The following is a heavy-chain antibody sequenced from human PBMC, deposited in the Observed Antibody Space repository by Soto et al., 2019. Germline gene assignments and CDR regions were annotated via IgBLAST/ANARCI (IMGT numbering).Heavy chain of an antibody. V-gene: IGHV3-30-3*01. CDR3: ARDYYKYYDSSGYYRSPAY. CDR1: GLTFSSYA. CDR2: ISYDGSDK. D-gene: IGHD3-22*01. Sequence: GGSLRLSWAASGLTFSSYAMHWVRQAPGKGLEWVALISYDGSDKDYADSVKGRFTISRDNSRNTLFLQMNSLRAEDTAVYYCARDYYKYYDSSGYYRSPAYWGQGTLVTVSS. J-gene: IGHJ4*02.